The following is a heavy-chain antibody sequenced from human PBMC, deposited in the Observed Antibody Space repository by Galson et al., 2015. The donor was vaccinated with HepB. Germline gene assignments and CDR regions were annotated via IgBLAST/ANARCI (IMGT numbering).Heavy chain of an antibody. CDR3: ARDFTYGDYAYDY. D-gene: IGHD4-17*01. V-gene: IGHV3-48*01. CDR2: ISSSSSTI. CDR1: GFTFSSYS. J-gene: IGHJ4*02. Sequence: SLRLSCAASGFTFSSYSMNWVRQAPGKGLEWVSYISSSSSTIYYADSVKGRFTISRDNAKNSLYLQMNSLRAEDTAVYYCARDFTYGDYAYDYWGQGTLVTVSS.